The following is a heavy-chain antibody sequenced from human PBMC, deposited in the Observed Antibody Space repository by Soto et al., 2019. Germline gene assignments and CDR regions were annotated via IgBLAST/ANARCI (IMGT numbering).Heavy chain of an antibody. D-gene: IGHD2-2*01. J-gene: IGHJ6*02. Sequence: ASVKVSCKASGGTFSSYAISWVRQAPGQGLEWMGGIIPIFGTANYAQKFQGRVTITADKSTSTAYMELSSLRSEDTAVYYCAREDIVVVPAAIAYGMDVWGQGTKVTVSS. CDR1: GGTFSSYA. CDR3: AREDIVVVPAAIAYGMDV. CDR2: IIPIFGTA. V-gene: IGHV1-69*06.